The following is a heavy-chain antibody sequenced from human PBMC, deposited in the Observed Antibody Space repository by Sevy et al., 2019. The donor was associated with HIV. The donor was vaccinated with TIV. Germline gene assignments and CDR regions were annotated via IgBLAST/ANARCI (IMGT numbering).Heavy chain of an antibody. CDR1: GFTFSSYA. CDR2: ISGSGGST. CDR3: AKEGIAAAGTTGTGAFDI. D-gene: IGHD6-13*01. Sequence: GGSLRLSCAASGFTFSSYATSWVRQAPGKGLEWVSAISGSGGSTYYADSVKGRFTISRDNSKNTLYLQMNSLRAEDTAVYYCAKEGIAAAGTTGTGAFDIWGQGTMVTVSS. J-gene: IGHJ3*02. V-gene: IGHV3-23*01.